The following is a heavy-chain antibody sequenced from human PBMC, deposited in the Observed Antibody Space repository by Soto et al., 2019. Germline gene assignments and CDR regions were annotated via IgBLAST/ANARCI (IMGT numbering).Heavy chain of an antibody. CDR3: ARGWDANS. D-gene: IGHD6-19*01. V-gene: IGHV4-59*01. J-gene: IGHJ4*02. CDR1: GGSIGSYY. CDR2: IYNSVIT. Sequence: SETLSLTCTVSGGSIGSYYWSLIRQPPGKRLEWIGFIYNSVITNYSPSLKSRVSISADTSRNQFSLKVSSVTAADTAVHYCARGWDANSWGQGALVTVSS.